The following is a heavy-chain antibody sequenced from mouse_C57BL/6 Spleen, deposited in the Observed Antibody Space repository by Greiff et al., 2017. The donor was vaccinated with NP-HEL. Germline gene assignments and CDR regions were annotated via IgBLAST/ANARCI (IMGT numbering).Heavy chain of an antibody. Sequence: EVMLVESGGGLVKPGGSLKLSCAASGFTFSDYGMHWVRQAPEKGLEWVAYISSGSSTIYYADTVKGRFTISRDNAKNTLFLQMTSLRSEDTAMYYCARINYYGSSYDAMDYWGQGTSVTVSS. CDR1: GFTFSDYG. D-gene: IGHD1-1*01. CDR3: ARINYYGSSYDAMDY. J-gene: IGHJ4*01. CDR2: ISSGSSTI. V-gene: IGHV5-17*01.